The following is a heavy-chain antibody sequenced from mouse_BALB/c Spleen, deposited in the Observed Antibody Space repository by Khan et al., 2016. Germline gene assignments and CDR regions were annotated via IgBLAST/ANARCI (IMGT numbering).Heavy chain of an antibody. Sequence: QVQLKQSGPGLVAPSQSLSITCTVSGFSLTTSGVHWVRQSPGKGLDWLGAIWAGGSTDYNSALMSRLSITKDNSQNQVFLKMNSLQTDDTAMYYCARDDQDYDAWFASWGQGTLVTGSA. CDR2: IWAGGST. D-gene: IGHD2-4*01. V-gene: IGHV2-9*02. CDR1: GFSLTTSG. J-gene: IGHJ3*01. CDR3: ARDDQDYDAWFAS.